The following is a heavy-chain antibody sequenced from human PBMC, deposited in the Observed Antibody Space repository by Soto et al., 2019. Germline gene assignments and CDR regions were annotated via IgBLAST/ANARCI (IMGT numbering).Heavy chain of an antibody. CDR1: GFTFSSYG. Sequence: QVQLVESGGGVVQPGRSLRLSCAASGFTFSSYGMHWVRQAPGKGLEWVAVIWYDGSNKYYADSVKGRFTISRDNSKNTLYLQMNSLRAEDTAVYYCARDLIAAAGHFLFGYYYYGMDVWGQGTTVTVSS. V-gene: IGHV3-33*01. CDR2: IWYDGSNK. D-gene: IGHD6-13*01. CDR3: ARDLIAAAGHFLFGYYYYGMDV. J-gene: IGHJ6*02.